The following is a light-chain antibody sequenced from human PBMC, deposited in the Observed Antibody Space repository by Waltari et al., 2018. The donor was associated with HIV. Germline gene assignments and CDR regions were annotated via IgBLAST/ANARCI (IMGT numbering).Light chain of an antibody. CDR3: QQRSSWPLYT. Sequence: EIVLTQSPATLSLSPGERATLSCRASQSVSNYLAWYHQKPGKAPRLLIYDASSRATGIPARFIGSASGTDFTLTISSLEPEDFAVYYCQQRSSWPLYTFGQGTKLEIK. CDR1: QSVSNY. CDR2: DAS. V-gene: IGKV3-11*01. J-gene: IGKJ2*01.